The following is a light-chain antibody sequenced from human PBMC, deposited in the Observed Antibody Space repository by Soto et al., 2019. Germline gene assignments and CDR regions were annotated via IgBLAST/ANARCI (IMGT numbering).Light chain of an antibody. CDR3: QHYNSYSEA. Sequence: VLTKSPGPLSLSPGAIVTLFCSASQNVRTNYLAWYQQKPGQAPRLLIYGASTRASGIPERFSGSGSGTEFTLTISILQPDDFATYYCQHYNSYSEAFGQGTKVDIK. J-gene: IGKJ1*01. CDR1: QNVRTNY. V-gene: IGKV3-20*01. CDR2: GAS.